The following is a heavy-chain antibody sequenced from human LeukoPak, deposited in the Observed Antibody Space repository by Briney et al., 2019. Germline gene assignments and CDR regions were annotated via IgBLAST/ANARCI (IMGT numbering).Heavy chain of an antibody. D-gene: IGHD6-19*01. J-gene: IGHJ4*02. Sequence: PGGSLRLSCAASGFTFSGSAMHWVRQASGKGLEWVGRIRSKANSYATAYAASVKGRFTISRDDSKNTAYLQMNSLKTEDTAVYYCTRPLPIGYSSGWYGGFDYWGQGTLVTVSS. CDR3: TRPLPIGYSSGWYGGFDY. CDR1: GFTFSGSA. V-gene: IGHV3-73*01. CDR2: IRSKANSYAT.